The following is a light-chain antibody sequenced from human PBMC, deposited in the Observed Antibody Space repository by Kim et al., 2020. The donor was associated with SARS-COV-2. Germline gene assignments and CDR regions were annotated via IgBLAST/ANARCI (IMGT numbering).Light chain of an antibody. V-gene: IGKV3-20*01. J-gene: IGKJ2*01. Sequence: EIVLTQSPGTLSLSPGERATLSCRTSQSVCSHCLARYQQKPGQAPRLLIYSVSNRATGIPDRFSGSGSGTDFTLTISRLEPEDFAVYYCQQYGIAPPYTFGQGTKLEIK. CDR3: QQYGIAPPYT. CDR1: QSVCSHC. CDR2: SVS.